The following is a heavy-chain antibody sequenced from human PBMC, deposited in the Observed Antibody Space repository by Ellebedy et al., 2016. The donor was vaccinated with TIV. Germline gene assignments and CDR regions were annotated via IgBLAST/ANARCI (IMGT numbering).Heavy chain of an antibody. J-gene: IGHJ4*02. CDR1: GFTFSSYA. V-gene: IGHV3-23*01. Sequence: GGSLRLSXAASGFTFSSYAMSWVRQAPGKGLEWVSAISGSGDSTYYADSVKGRFTISRDNSKNTLYLQMHSLRAEDTAVYYCAKEDNRHSYGRLWGQGTLVTVSS. D-gene: IGHD5-18*01. CDR3: AKEDNRHSYGRL. CDR2: ISGSGDST.